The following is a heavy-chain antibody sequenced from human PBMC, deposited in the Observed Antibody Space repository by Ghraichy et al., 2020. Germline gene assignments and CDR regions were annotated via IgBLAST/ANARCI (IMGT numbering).Heavy chain of an antibody. Sequence: SETLSLTCTVSGGSISSSSYYWGWIRQPPGKGLEWIGSIYYSGSTYYNPSLKSRVTISVDTSKNQFSLKLSSVTAADTAVYYCARQSDYYGMDVWGQGTTVTVSS. CDR1: GGSISSSSYY. CDR2: IYYSGST. V-gene: IGHV4-39*01. J-gene: IGHJ6*02. CDR3: ARQSDYYGMDV.